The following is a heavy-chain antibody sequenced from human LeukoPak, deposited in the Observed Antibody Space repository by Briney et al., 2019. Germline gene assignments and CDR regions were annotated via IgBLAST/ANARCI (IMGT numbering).Heavy chain of an antibody. CDR1: GFTVSSNY. J-gene: IGHJ4*02. CDR2: IKQDGSEE. V-gene: IGHV3-7*04. CDR3: ARGLDYSTNSDY. Sequence: GGSLRLSCAASGFTVSSNYMSWVRQAPGKGLEWVANIKQDGSEEYYVDSVKGRFTISRDNAKNSLYLQMNSLRAEDTAVYYCARGLDYSTNSDYWGQGTLVTVSS. D-gene: IGHD4-11*01.